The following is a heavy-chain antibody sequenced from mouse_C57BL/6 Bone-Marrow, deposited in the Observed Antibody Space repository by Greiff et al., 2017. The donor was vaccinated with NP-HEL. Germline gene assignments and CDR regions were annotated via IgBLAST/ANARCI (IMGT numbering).Heavy chain of an antibody. CDR3: ARDAPYDGYSMDY. D-gene: IGHD2-3*01. Sequence: EVQLVESGGGLVQSGRSLRLSCATSGFTFSDFYMEWVRQAPGKGLEWIAASRNKANDYTTEYSASVKGRFIVSRDTSQSILYLQMNALRAEDTAIYYCARDAPYDGYSMDYWGQGTSVTVSS. CDR1: GFTFSDFY. CDR2: SRNKANDYTT. J-gene: IGHJ4*01. V-gene: IGHV7-1*01.